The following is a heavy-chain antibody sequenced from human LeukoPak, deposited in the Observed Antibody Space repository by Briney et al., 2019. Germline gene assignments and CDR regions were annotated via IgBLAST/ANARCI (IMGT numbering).Heavy chain of an antibody. D-gene: IGHD3-22*01. V-gene: IGHV1-8*02. Sequence: ASVKVSCKASGYTFTSYDINWVRQATGQGLEWMGWMNPNSGNTGYAQKFQGRVTMTRNTSISTAYMELSSLRSEDTAVCYCAVDSSGYYYIPDYWGQGTLVTVSS. CDR3: AVDSSGYYYIPDY. CDR1: GYTFTSYD. J-gene: IGHJ4*02. CDR2: MNPNSGNT.